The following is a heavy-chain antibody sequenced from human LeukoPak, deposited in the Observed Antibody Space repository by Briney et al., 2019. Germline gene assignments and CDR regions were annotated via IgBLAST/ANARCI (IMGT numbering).Heavy chain of an antibody. D-gene: IGHD6-13*01. CDR3: ARAQQLVPGLNYYYYGMDV. CDR1: GYTFTGYY. CDR2: INPNSGGT. J-gene: IGHJ6*02. V-gene: IGHV1-2*02. Sequence: GASVKVSCKASGYTFTGYYMHWVRQAPGQGLEWTGWINPNSGGTNYAQKFQGRVTMTRDTSISTAYMELSRLRSDDTAVYYCARAQQLVPGLNYYYYGMDVWGQGTTVTVSS.